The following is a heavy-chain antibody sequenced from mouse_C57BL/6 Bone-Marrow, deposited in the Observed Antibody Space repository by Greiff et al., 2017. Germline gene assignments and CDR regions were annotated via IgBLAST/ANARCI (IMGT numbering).Heavy chain of an antibody. V-gene: IGHV10-1*01. Sequence: EVQLVESGGGLVQPKGSLKLSCAASGFSFNTYAMNWVRQAPGKGLEWVARIRSKSNNYATYYADSVKDRFTISRDDSESMLYLQMNNLKTEDTAMYYCVRATGYAMDYWGQGTSVTVSS. CDR3: VRATGYAMDY. D-gene: IGHD1-1*01. CDR2: IRSKSNNYAT. J-gene: IGHJ4*01. CDR1: GFSFNTYA.